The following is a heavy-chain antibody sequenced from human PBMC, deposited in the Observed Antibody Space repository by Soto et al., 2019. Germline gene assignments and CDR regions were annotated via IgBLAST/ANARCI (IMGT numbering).Heavy chain of an antibody. Sequence: GGSLRLSCAASGFTFSSYAMHWVRQAPGKGLEWVAVISYDGSNKYYADSVKGRFTISRDNSKNTLYLQMNSLRAEDTAVYYCARVGPLYYYDSSGSDGWWGQGTLVTFSS. CDR3: ARVGPLYYYDSSGSDGW. V-gene: IGHV3-30-3*01. J-gene: IGHJ4*02. CDR1: GFTFSSYA. D-gene: IGHD3-22*01. CDR2: ISYDGSNK.